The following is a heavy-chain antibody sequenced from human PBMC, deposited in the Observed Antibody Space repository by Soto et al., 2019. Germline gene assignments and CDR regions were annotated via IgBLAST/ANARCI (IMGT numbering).Heavy chain of an antibody. CDR3: ARHYYDILTGFPPEYFQH. D-gene: IGHD3-9*01. Sequence: PSETLSLTCAVSGGSISSSNWWSWVRQPPGKGLEWIGEIYHSGSTNYNPSLKSRVTISVDKSKNQFSLKLSSVTAADTAVYYCARHYYDILTGFPPEYFQHWGQGTLVTVSS. CDR1: GGSISSSNW. J-gene: IGHJ1*01. V-gene: IGHV4-4*02. CDR2: IYHSGST.